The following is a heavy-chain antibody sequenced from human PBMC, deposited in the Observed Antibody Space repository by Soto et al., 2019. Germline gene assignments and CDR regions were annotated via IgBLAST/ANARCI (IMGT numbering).Heavy chain of an antibody. V-gene: IGHV4-31*03. D-gene: IGHD4-17*01. Sequence: TLSLSCSVSGGSISSDSYYWSWIRQRPGQGLEWIVNYYNYGYTSYNPSLKRRVNISLHRSKNQVSLKVSSVTAADTALYFCAGTYGDFTDWGQGTLVTVSS. J-gene: IGHJ4*02. CDR3: AGTYGDFTD. CDR1: GGSISSDSYY. CDR2: YYNYGYT.